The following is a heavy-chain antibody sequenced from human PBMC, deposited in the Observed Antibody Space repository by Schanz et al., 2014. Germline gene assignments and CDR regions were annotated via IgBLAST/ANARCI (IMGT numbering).Heavy chain of an antibody. Sequence: QVQLEESGGGVVQPGGSLRLSCVASGFSFSGFAVHWVRQAPGKGLEWVSIVSHDGFTKHYADSVRGRFALSRDNSKNTVYLQMNSPRAEDTALYFCATDYSGSDCHIWGQGTMVTVSS. V-gene: IGHV3-30*09. CDR2: VSHDGFTK. D-gene: IGHD2-21*01. CDR1: GFSFSGFA. J-gene: IGHJ3*02. CDR3: ATDYSGSDCHI.